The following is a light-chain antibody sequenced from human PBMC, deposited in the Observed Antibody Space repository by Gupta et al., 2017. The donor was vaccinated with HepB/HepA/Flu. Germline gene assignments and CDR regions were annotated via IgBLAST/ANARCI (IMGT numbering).Light chain of an antibody. CDR1: KLGDKY. V-gene: IGLV3-1*01. J-gene: IGLJ2*01. Sequence: SYELTPPPSVSVSPGPTASITCSGDKLGDKYACWYQQKPGQSPVLVIYQDSKRPSGIPERFSGSNSGNTATLTISGTQAMDEADYYCQAWDSSTGVFGGGTKLTVL. CDR3: QAWDSSTGV. CDR2: QDS.